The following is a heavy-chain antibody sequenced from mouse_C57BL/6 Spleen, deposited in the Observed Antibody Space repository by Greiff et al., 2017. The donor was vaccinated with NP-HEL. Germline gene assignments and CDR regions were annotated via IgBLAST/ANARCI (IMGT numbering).Heavy chain of an antibody. D-gene: IGHD1-1*01. V-gene: IGHV1-19*01. Sequence: VQLQQSGPVLVKPGASVKMSCKASGYTFTDYYMNWVKQSHGKSLEWIGVINPYNGGTSYNQKFKGKATLTVDKSSSTAYMELNSLTSEDSAVYYCARYYGSSYHYFDYWGQGTTLTVSS. CDR3: ARYYGSSYHYFDY. J-gene: IGHJ2*01. CDR2: INPYNGGT. CDR1: GYTFTDYY.